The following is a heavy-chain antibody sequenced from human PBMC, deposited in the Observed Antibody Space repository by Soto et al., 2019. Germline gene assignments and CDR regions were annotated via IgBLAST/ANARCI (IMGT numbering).Heavy chain of an antibody. D-gene: IGHD2-2*01. CDR1: VFTFTNYL. CDR2: IDKSGGDT. J-gene: IGHJ4*02. V-gene: IGHV3-23*05. Sequence: GGSLRLSCAASVFTFTNYLMTWVRQAPGKGLEWVSSIDKSGGDTYYADSVKGRFTISRDNSKNTLYLQMNGLRAEDTALYYCAKDTYSRSWYFWGQGTLVTVS. CDR3: AKDTYSRSWYF.